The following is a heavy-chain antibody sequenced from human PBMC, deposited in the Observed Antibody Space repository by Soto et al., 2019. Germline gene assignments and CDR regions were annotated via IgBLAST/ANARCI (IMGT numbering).Heavy chain of an antibody. Sequence: GGSLRLSCAASVFTFSSYAMSGVRQAPGKGLEWVSAISGSGGGTYYADSVKGRFTISRDNSKNTLYLRMNSLRADETAIYFCAKSRQMVRNGMDVWGQGTTVTVSS. J-gene: IGHJ6*02. CDR2: ISGSGGGT. D-gene: IGHD2-8*01. CDR3: AKSRQMVRNGMDV. V-gene: IGHV3-23*01. CDR1: VFTFSSYA.